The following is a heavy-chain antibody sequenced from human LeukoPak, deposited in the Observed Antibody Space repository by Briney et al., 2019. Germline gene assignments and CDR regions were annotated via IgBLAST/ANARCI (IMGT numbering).Heavy chain of an antibody. V-gene: IGHV3-49*04. CDR3: SRDSHGDDVYDY. D-gene: IGHD1-1*01. CDR2: IRRRAFGGTT. CDR1: GFTFEDFA. Sequence: GGSLRLSCTVSGFTFEDFAMTWVRQAPGKGLEWVGFIRRRAFGGTTDYAASVKGRFTISIDDSKNIAFLQMNSLKTEDTAIYFCSRDSHGDDVYDYWGQGTLVTVSS. J-gene: IGHJ4*02.